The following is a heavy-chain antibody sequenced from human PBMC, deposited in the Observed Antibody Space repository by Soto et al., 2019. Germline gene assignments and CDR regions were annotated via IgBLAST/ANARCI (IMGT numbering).Heavy chain of an antibody. D-gene: IGHD1-26*01. J-gene: IGHJ4*02. Sequence: QVQLVESGGGVVQPGRCLRLSCAASGFTFSHYAMHWVRQAPGKGLEWVALMSYDGSNEYYADSVKGRFTSSRDNSKNTLYLQMNSLRAEDTAVYYCAKDGSHNFDYWGQGTLVTVSS. CDR2: MSYDGSNE. CDR3: AKDGSHNFDY. V-gene: IGHV3-30*18. CDR1: GFTFSHYA.